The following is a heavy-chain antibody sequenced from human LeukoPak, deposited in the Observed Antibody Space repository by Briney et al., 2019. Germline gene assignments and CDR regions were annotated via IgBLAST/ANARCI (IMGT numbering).Heavy chain of an antibody. CDR1: GGSISNAY. Sequence: SETLSLTCTVSGGSISNAYWSWIRQPPGRGLEWIGYIYPSGSTNYHPSLKSRVTISVDTSKNHFALNLSSVTAADTAVYYCAKSYFDYSTYYSYYFNLWGQEALVTVSS. D-gene: IGHD4-11*01. CDR2: IYPSGST. J-gene: IGHJ4*02. V-gene: IGHV4-4*09. CDR3: AKSYFDYSTYYSYYFNL.